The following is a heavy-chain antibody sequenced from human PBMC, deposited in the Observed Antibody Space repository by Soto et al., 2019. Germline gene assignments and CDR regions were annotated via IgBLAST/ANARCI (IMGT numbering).Heavy chain of an antibody. J-gene: IGHJ6*02. CDR2: IIPILGTA. Sequence: QVQLVQSGAEVKKPGSSVKVSCKASGGTFSSYAISWVRQAPGQGLEWMGGIIPILGTANYAQKFQGRVTTTADESTTPAYMELSSLRSEDTAVYYCARHVPAAGYYYGMDVWGQGTTVTGSS. CDR3: ARHVPAAGYYYGMDV. D-gene: IGHD2-2*01. CDR1: GGTFSSYA. V-gene: IGHV1-69*12.